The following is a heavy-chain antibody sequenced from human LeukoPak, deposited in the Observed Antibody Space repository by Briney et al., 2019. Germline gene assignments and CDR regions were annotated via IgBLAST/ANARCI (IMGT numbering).Heavy chain of an antibody. Sequence: PGGSLSLSCAASGFTFSSNYMSWVRQAPGKGLEWVSVIYSGGSTYYADSVKGRFTISRDNSKNTLYLQMNSLRAEDTAVYYCARTTVTTYNYYYMDVWGKGTTVTVSS. V-gene: IGHV3-53*01. D-gene: IGHD4-17*01. J-gene: IGHJ6*03. CDR1: GFTFSSNY. CDR3: ARTTVTTYNYYYMDV. CDR2: IYSGGST.